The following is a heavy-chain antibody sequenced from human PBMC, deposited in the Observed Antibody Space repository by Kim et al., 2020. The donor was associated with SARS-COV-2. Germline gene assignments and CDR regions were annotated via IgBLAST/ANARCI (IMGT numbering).Heavy chain of an antibody. D-gene: IGHD2-15*01. V-gene: IGHV3-23*01. J-gene: IGHJ4*02. Sequence: GGSLRLSCLASGFTFSNYAMIWVRQAPGKGLEWVSGMSGRGGGTYDADSVKGRFTISRDNPKNTVYLQMDSLRAEDTAVYYCASALHGLASRLLRDWGQGTLVTVSS. CDR2: MSGRGGGT. CDR3: ASALHGLASRLLRD. CDR1: GFTFSNYA.